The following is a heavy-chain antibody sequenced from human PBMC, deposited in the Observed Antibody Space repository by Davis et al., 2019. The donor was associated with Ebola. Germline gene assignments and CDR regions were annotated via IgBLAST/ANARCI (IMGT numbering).Heavy chain of an antibody. CDR1: GFTFSSYG. V-gene: IGHV3-30*03. Sequence: GESLKISCAASGFTFSSYGIHWVRQAPGKGLEWVAVISYDGSNEYYADSVKGRFTISRDNSKNTLFLQMNSLRAEDTAVYYCARDLKKYYYYGMDVWGQGTTVTVSS. CDR3: ARDLKKYYYYGMDV. J-gene: IGHJ6*02. CDR2: ISYDGSNE.